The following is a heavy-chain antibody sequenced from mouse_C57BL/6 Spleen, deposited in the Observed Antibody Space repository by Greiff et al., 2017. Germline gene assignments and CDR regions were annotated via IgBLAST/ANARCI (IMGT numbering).Heavy chain of an antibody. D-gene: IGHD2-2*01. CDR1: GYTFTSYT. J-gene: IGHJ2*01. Sequence: QVHVKQSGAELARPGASVKMSCKASGYTFTSYTMHWVKQRPGQGLEWIGYINPSSGYTKYNQKFKDKATLTADKSSSTAYMQLSSLTSEDSAVYYCARSVYYGYSYYFDYWGQGTTLTVSS. V-gene: IGHV1-4*01. CDR2: INPSSGYT. CDR3: ARSVYYGYSYYFDY.